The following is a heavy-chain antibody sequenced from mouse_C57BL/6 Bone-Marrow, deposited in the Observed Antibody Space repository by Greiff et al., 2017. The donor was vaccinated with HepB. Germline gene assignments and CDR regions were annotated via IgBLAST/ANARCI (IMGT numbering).Heavy chain of an antibody. Sequence: VQLQQSGPELVKPGASVKISCKASGYSFTSYYIHWVKQRPGQGLEWIGWIYPGSGNTKYNEKFKGKATLTADTSSSTAYMQLSSLTSEDSAVYYCAREDYYGSSYVGYWGQGTTLTVSS. CDR3: AREDYYGSSYVGY. J-gene: IGHJ2*01. V-gene: IGHV1-66*01. D-gene: IGHD1-1*01. CDR1: GYSFTSYY. CDR2: IYPGSGNT.